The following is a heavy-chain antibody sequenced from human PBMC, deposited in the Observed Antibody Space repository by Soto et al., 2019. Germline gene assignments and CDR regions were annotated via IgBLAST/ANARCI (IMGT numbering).Heavy chain of an antibody. CDR1: GFTFSSYA. CDR3: ARDRAYDFWSGYLPYYYGMDV. V-gene: IGHV3-30-3*01. CDR2: ISYDGSNK. D-gene: IGHD3-3*01. J-gene: IGHJ6*02. Sequence: GGSLRLSCAASGFTFSSYAMHRVRQAPGKGLEWVAVISYDGSNKYYADSVKGRFTISRDNSKNTLYLEMNSLRAEDTAVYYCARDRAYDFWSGYLPYYYGMDVWGQGTTVTVSS.